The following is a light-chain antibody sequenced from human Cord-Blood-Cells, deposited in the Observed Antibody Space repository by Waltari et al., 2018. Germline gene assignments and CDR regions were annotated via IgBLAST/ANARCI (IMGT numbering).Light chain of an antibody. CDR2: KAS. J-gene: IGKJ1*01. Sequence: DIQMTQSPSTLSASVGDRVTITCRASQSISSWLAWYQQKPGKAPKLLIYKASSLESGVPSRFRGSGSGTEFTLTISSLQPDDFATYYCQQYNSYSWTFDQGTKVEIK. CDR1: QSISSW. V-gene: IGKV1-5*03. CDR3: QQYNSYSWT.